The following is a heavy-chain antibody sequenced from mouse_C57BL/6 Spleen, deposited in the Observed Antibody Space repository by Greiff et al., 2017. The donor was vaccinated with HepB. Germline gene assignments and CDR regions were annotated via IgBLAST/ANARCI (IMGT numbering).Heavy chain of an antibody. J-gene: IGHJ1*03. CDR2: INPGSGGT. CDR1: GYAFTNYL. Sequence: VQLQESGAELVRPGTSVKVSCKASGYAFTNYLIEWVKQRPGQGLEWIGVINPGSGGTNYNEKFKGKATLTADKSSSTAYMQLSSLTSEDSAVYFCARWYFDVWGTGTTVTVSS. CDR3: ARWYFDV. V-gene: IGHV1-54*01.